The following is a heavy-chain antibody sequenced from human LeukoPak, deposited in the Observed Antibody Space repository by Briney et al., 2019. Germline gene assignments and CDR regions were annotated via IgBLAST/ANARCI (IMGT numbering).Heavy chain of an antibody. V-gene: IGHV3-48*03. J-gene: IGHJ5*02. CDR1: GFTFSSYE. D-gene: IGHD3-22*01. Sequence: GGSLRLSCAASGFTFSSYEMNWVRQAPGKGLEWVSYISSSGSTIYYADSVKGRFTISSDNAKNSLYLQMNSLRAEDTAVYYCARAPPVSDYYDSSGYYPWGQGTLVTVSS. CDR3: ARAPPVSDYYDSSGYYP. CDR2: ISSSGSTI.